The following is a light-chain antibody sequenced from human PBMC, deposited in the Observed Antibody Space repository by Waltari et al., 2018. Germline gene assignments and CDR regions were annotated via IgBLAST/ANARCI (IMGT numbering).Light chain of an antibody. Sequence: QSALTQPASVSGSPGQSITISCTGTSGDVGGYKYVSWYQQHPGKAPKLMIYDVTIRPSGVSNRFSGSKSGNTASLTISGLQAEDEADYYCSSYTSSSTLAFGGGTKLTVL. J-gene: IGLJ2*01. V-gene: IGLV2-14*03. CDR2: DVT. CDR3: SSYTSSSTLA. CDR1: SGDVGGYKY.